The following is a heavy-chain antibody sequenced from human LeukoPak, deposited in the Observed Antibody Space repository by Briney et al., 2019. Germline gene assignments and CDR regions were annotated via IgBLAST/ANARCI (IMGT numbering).Heavy chain of an antibody. J-gene: IGHJ4*02. CDR2: ISVYNGYT. V-gene: IGHV1-18*01. CDR1: GYTFGTSG. D-gene: IGHD1-1*01. CDR3: ARGTMTDNPHYFDH. Sequence: ASVTVSCKASGYTFGTSGITWVRQAPGQGLEWMGWISVYNGYTKYSQKFQGRVTMTADTSTSTAYMELRSLRSDDTAVFYCARGTMTDNPHYFDHWGQGTLVIVSS.